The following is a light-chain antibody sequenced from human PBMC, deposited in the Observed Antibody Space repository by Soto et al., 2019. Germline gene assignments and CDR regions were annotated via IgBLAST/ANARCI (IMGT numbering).Light chain of an antibody. Sequence: QLVLTQPPSASGTPGQRVTISCSGSGSSIGTNTVNWYRQLPGTAPKLLIYGNNQRPSGVPDRFSGSKSGTSASLAISGLQSEDEADYYCVAWDGSLNNVLFGGGTKVTVL. CDR2: GNN. CDR1: GSSIGTNT. CDR3: VAWDGSLNNVL. V-gene: IGLV1-44*01. J-gene: IGLJ2*01.